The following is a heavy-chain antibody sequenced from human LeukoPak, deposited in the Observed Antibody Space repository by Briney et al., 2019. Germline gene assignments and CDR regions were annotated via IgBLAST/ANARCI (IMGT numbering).Heavy chain of an antibody. CDR2: IYYSGST. V-gene: IGHV4-31*03. J-gene: IGHJ4*02. Sequence: SETLSLTCTVSGGSISSGGYYWSWIRQHPGKGLEWIGYIYYSGSTYYNPSLKSRVTISVDTSKNQFSLKLSSVTAADTAVYYCASGSLKGEDYWGQGTLVTVSS. CDR1: GGSISSGGYY. CDR3: ASGSLKGEDY. D-gene: IGHD1-26*01.